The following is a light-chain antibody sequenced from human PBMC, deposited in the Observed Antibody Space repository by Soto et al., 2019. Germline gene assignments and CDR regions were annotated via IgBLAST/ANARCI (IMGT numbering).Light chain of an antibody. CDR1: SSNIGAGYD. V-gene: IGLV1-40*01. CDR3: QSYDSSLSRSV. Sequence: QSVLTQPPSVSGAPGQRVTISCTGSSSNIGAGYDVHWYQQLPGTAPKLLIYGKSNRNRRSWVPDRFSGSKSGTSASLAITGLQAEDEADYYCQSYDSSLSRSVFGGGTQLTVL. J-gene: IGLJ2*01. CDR2: GKS.